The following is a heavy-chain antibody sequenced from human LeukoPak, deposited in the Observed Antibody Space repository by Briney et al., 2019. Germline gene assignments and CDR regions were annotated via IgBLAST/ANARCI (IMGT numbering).Heavy chain of an antibody. CDR1: GGSISSSSYY. CDR2: IYYSGST. CDR3: ARERSGGYY. J-gene: IGHJ4*02. Sequence: SETLSLTCTVSGGSISSSSYYWGWIRQPPGKGLEWIGSIYYSGSTYYNPSLKSRVTISVDTSKNQFSLKLSSVTAADTAVYYCARERSGGYYWGQGTLVTVSS. D-gene: IGHD2-15*01. V-gene: IGHV4-39*07.